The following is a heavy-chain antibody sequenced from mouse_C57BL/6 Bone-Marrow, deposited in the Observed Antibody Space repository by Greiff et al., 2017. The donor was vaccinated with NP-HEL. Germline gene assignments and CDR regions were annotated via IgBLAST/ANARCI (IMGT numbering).Heavy chain of an antibody. D-gene: IGHD2-4*01. CDR2: IRNKANGYTT. CDR3: ARSIYYDYADDPFYAMDY. V-gene: IGHV7-3*01. Sequence: DVKLQESGGGLVQPGGSLSLSCAASGFTFTDYYMNWVRQPPGKALEWLGFIRNKANGYTTEYSASVKGRFTISRDNSQSILYLQMNALRAEDSATYFCARSIYYDYADDPFYAMDYWGQGTSVTVSS. CDR1: GFTFTDYY. J-gene: IGHJ4*01.